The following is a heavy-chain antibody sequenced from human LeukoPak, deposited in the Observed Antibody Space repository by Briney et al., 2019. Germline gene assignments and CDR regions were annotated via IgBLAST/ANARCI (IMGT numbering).Heavy chain of an antibody. CDR1: GYSFSRYG. D-gene: IGHD3-22*01. CDR3: TRDLDYYDSSGSGWFDP. Sequence: ASVKVSCKASGYSFSRYGISWVRQAPGQGLEWMGWISTYNGNTNYAQKFQGRVTMTTDTSTNTAYMELRSLRSDDTAVYYCTRDLDYYDSSGSGWFDPWGQGTLVTVSS. V-gene: IGHV1-18*01. J-gene: IGHJ5*02. CDR2: ISTYNGNT.